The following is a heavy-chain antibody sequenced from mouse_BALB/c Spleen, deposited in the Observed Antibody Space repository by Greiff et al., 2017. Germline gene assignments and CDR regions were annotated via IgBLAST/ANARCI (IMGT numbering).Heavy chain of an antibody. Sequence: VQLQQSGPELVKPGASVKVSCKASGYAFTSYNMYWVKQSHGKSLEWIGYIDPYNGGTSYNQKFKGKATLTVDKSSSTAYMHLNSLTSEDSAVYYCARSSSYGSSSWFAYWGQGTLVTVSA. D-gene: IGHD1-1*01. J-gene: IGHJ3*01. CDR2: IDPYNGGT. CDR1: GYAFTSYN. V-gene: IGHV1S135*01. CDR3: ARSSSYGSSSWFAY.